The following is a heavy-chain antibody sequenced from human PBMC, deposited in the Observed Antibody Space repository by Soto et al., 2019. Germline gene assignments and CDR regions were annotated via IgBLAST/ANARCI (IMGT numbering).Heavy chain of an antibody. CDR3: AKDLAGDCVGY. J-gene: IGHJ4*02. CDR1: GFTFSSYG. Sequence: QVQLVESGGGVVQPGRSLRLSCAASGFTFSSYGMHWVRQAPGKGLEWVAVMSYDGSNKYYADSVNGRFTISRDNSKNSLYLQMDSLRAEDTAVYYCAKDLAGDCVGYWGQGSLFTVSS. CDR2: MSYDGSNK. V-gene: IGHV3-30*18. D-gene: IGHD2-21*02.